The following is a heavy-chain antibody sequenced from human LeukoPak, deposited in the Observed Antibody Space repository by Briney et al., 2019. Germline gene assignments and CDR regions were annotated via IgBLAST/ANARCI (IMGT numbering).Heavy chain of an antibody. D-gene: IGHD2-21*01. V-gene: IGHV3-30*01. CDR3: TRDASNSNDFDY. J-gene: IGHJ4*02. CDR1: EFSFSHFA. Sequence: PGGSLRLSCAVSEFSFSHFAMHWVRQAPGKGLEWLAVVSSHGNDGYYADSVKGRFTISRDNSKSTLYLQIDSLRPDDTAIYYCTRDASNSNDFDYWGQGTLVTVSS. CDR2: VSSHGNDG.